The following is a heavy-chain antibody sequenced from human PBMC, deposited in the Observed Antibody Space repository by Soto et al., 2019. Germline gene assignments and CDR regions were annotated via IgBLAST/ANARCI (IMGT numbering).Heavy chain of an antibody. J-gene: IGHJ4*02. D-gene: IGHD1-1*01. Sequence: GGSLRLSCSVSGFTFSAYWMHWVRRVPGKGLTWVSRISDDGSTATYADSVKGRFVISRDNAKNSLYLEMNTLRADDSGLYYCARGPRVSSTGTGAHWGRGTLVTVSS. V-gene: IGHV3-74*01. CDR1: GFTFSAYW. CDR3: ARGPRVSSTGTGAH. CDR2: ISDDGSTA.